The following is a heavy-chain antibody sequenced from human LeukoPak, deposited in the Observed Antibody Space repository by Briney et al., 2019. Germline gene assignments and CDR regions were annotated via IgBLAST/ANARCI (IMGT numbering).Heavy chain of an antibody. CDR1: GGSMSNIYY. V-gene: IGHV4-39*07. D-gene: IGHD3-10*01. CDR3: ARGRRELLAWEWFDP. J-gene: IGHJ5*02. CDR2: IYYSGST. Sequence: SETLSLTCNVSGGSMSNIYYWGWIRQPPGKGLEWIGSIYYSGSTYYNPSLKSRVTISVDTSKNQFSLKLSSVTAADTAVYYCARGRRELLAWEWFDPWGQGTLVTVSS.